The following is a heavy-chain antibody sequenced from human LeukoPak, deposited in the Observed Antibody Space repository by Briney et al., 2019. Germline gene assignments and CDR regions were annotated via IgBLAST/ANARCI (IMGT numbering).Heavy chain of an antibody. V-gene: IGHV4-30-2*01. J-gene: IGHJ4*02. CDR1: GGTIRSGGYS. D-gene: IGHD4-11*01. CDR3: ARAKGDYRKIDY. Sequence: KASETLSLTCAVSGGTIRSGGYSWSWIRQPPGKVLEWIGYIYHSGSTYYNPSLKSRVNISVDRSKNQFSLKLSSVTAADTAVYYCARAKGDYRKIDYWGQGTLVTVSS. CDR2: IYHSGST.